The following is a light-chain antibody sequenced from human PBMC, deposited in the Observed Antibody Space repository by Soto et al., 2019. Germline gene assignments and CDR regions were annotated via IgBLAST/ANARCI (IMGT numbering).Light chain of an antibody. Sequence: DIQMTQSPSTLSASVGDRVTITCRASQSISNWLAWYQQKPGKAPTLLIYKASSLESGVPSRFSGSGSGTEFTLTISSLQPDDFATYYCQHYNIYCTFGQGTKVEI. CDR3: QHYNIYCT. J-gene: IGKJ1*01. V-gene: IGKV1-5*03. CDR2: KAS. CDR1: QSISNW.